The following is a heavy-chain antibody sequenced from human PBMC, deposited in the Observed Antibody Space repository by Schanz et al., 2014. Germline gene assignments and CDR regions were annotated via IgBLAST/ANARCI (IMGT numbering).Heavy chain of an antibody. CDR2: INHSGGT. CDR1: GGSSSDCY. CDR3: ELITLDRGVRNDY. V-gene: IGHV4-34*01. D-gene: IGHD3-10*01. Sequence: QVQLQQWGAGLLKASETLSLTCAVYGGSSSDCYWSWIRQPPGKGLEWIGEINHSGGTNYNPSLMNRVTMSVKPSKNKFSLILHSVTAADTAVYYCELITLDRGVRNDYWGQGTLVSVSS. J-gene: IGHJ4*02.